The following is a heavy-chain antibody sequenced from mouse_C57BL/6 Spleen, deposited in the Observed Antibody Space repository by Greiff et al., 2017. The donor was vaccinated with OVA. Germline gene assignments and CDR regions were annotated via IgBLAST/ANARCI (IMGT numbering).Heavy chain of an antibody. CDR3: ARDLYYYGSSGYFDY. J-gene: IGHJ2*01. CDR2: INYDGSST. Sequence: DVKLVESEGGLVQPGSSMKLSCTASGFTFSDYYMAWVRQVPEKGLEWVANINYDGSSTYYLDSLKSRFIISRDNAKNILYLQMSSLKSEDTATYYCARDLYYYGSSGYFDYWGQGTTLTVSS. V-gene: IGHV5-16*01. D-gene: IGHD1-1*01. CDR1: GFTFSDYY.